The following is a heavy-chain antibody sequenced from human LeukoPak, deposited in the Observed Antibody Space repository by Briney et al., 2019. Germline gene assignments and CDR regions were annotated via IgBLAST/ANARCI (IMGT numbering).Heavy chain of an antibody. Sequence: GGSLRLSCAASGFTFSSYSMNWVRQAPGKGLEWVSSISSSNSYIYYADSVKGRFTTSRDNAKNSLYLQMNSLRAEDTALYYCARGGARDSSGYYGDAFDIWGQGTMVTVSS. CDR1: GFTFSSYS. J-gene: IGHJ3*02. D-gene: IGHD3-22*01. CDR2: ISSSNSYI. CDR3: ARGGARDSSGYYGDAFDI. V-gene: IGHV3-21*01.